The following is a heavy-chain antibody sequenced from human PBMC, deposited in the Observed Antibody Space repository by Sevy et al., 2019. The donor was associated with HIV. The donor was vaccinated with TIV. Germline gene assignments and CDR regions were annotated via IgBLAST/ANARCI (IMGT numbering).Heavy chain of an antibody. D-gene: IGHD3-3*01. Sequence: GESLKISCAASGFTFSNAWMSWVRQAPGKGLEWVGRIKSKTDGGTSDYAAPVKGRFTISRDDSKNTLYLQMNSLKTEDTAVYYCTTNYDFWSGYSPYYGMDVWGQGTTVTVSS. V-gene: IGHV3-15*01. CDR2: IKSKTDGGTS. CDR1: GFTFSNAW. J-gene: IGHJ6*02. CDR3: TTNYDFWSGYSPYYGMDV.